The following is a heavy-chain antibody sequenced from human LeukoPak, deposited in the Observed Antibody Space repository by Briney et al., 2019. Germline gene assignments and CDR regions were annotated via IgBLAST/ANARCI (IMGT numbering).Heavy chain of an antibody. D-gene: IGHD5-18*01. CDR2: ISGSGGST. CDR1: AFTFNSYA. Sequence: GGSLRLSCAASAFTFNSYAMSWVRQAPGEGLEWVSTISGSGGSTYYADSVKGRSTVSRDNSKNTLYLQMNSLRAEDTAVYYCAKTLRGYTYQIDYWGQGTLVTVSS. J-gene: IGHJ4*02. V-gene: IGHV3-23*01. CDR3: AKTLRGYTYQIDY.